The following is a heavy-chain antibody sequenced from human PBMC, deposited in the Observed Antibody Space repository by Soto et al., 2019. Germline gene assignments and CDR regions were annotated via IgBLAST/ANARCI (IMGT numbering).Heavy chain of an antibody. CDR1: GDSVSSNSAA. CDR2: TYYRSKWYS. CDR3: ARDRRSGTYNYNWFDP. V-gene: IGHV6-1*01. J-gene: IGHJ5*02. D-gene: IGHD1-26*01. Sequence: SQTRSLTCAISGDSVSSNSAAWNWIWQSPSRGLEWLGRTYYRSKWYSDYAVSVKSRISINPDTSKNQLSLQLDSVTPEDTAVYYCARDRRSGTYNYNWFDPWGQGTLVTVSS.